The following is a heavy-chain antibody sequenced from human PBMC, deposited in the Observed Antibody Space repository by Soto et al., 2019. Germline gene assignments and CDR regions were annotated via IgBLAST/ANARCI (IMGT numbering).Heavy chain of an antibody. V-gene: IGHV3-33*01. CDR3: ARDSDYYDSSGYYFDY. CDR1: GFTFSSYG. Sequence: GGSLRLSCAASGFTFSSYGMHWVRQAPGKGLEWVAVIWYDGSNKYYADSVKGRFTISRDNSKNTLYLQMNSLRAEDTAVYYCARDSDYYDSSGYYFDYWGQGTLVTVSS. D-gene: IGHD3-22*01. J-gene: IGHJ4*02. CDR2: IWYDGSNK.